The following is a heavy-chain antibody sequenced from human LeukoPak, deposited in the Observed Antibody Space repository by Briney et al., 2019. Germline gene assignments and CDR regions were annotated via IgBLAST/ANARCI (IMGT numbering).Heavy chain of an antibody. D-gene: IGHD3-16*01. CDR2: INPYSGDT. V-gene: IGHV1-2*02. CDR3: ARLVHSGVGEDDY. J-gene: IGHJ4*02. Sequence: GASVKVSCKASRYTFTGYYMHWVRQAPGQGLEWMGWINPYSGDTNFAQKFQGRVTVTRDTSISTAYMELSRLKSDDTAVYYCARLVHSGVGEDDYWGQGTLVTVSS. CDR1: RYTFTGYY.